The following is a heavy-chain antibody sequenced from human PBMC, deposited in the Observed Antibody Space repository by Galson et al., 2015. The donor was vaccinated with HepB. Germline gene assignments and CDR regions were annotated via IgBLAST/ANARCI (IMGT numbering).Heavy chain of an antibody. CDR3: AKAPYSSSPWSVYFDY. CDR1: GFTFDDYA. J-gene: IGHJ4*02. D-gene: IGHD6-6*01. Sequence: SLRLSCAASGFTFDDYAMHWVRQAPGKGLEWVSGISWNSGSIGYADSVKGRFTISRDNAKNSLYLQMNSLRAEDTALYYCAKAPYSSSPWSVYFDYWGQGTLVTVSS. V-gene: IGHV3-9*01. CDR2: ISWNSGSI.